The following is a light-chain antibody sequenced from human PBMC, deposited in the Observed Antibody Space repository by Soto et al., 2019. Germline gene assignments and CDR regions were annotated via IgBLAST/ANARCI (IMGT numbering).Light chain of an antibody. CDR1: EDIRNY. V-gene: IGKV1-16*02. CDR3: QQYRSFPFT. J-gene: IGKJ3*01. Sequence: DIQMTQSPSSLSASVGDGVTITCRASEDIRNYVAWFQQKPGKAPRSLISAASILESGVPSKFSGSGSGTEFTLTISSLQPEDFATYYCQQYRSFPFTVGPGTKVDIK. CDR2: AAS.